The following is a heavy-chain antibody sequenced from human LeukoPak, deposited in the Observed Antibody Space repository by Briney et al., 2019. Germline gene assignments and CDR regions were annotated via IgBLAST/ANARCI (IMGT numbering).Heavy chain of an antibody. CDR2: INHSGST. CDR1: GGSFSGYY. CDR3: ARITPSGWSDY. D-gene: IGHD6-19*01. V-gene: IGHV4-34*01. Sequence: SETLSLTCAVYGGSFSGYYWSWIRQPPGKGLEWIGEINHSGSTNYNPSLKSRVTISVDTSKNHFSLKLSSVTAADTAVYHCARITPSGWSDYWGQGTLVTVSS. J-gene: IGHJ4*02.